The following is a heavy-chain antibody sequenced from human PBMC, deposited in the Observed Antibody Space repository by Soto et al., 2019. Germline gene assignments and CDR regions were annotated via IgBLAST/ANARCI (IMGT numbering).Heavy chain of an antibody. CDR2: IYYSGST. Sequence: SETLSLTCTVSGGSISSYYSSWIRQPPGKGLEWIGYIYYSGSTNYNPSLKSRVTISVDTSKNQFSLKLSSVTAADTAVYYCARHVTPPSSGWYYYFDYWGQGTLVTVSS. J-gene: IGHJ4*02. V-gene: IGHV4-59*08. CDR1: GGSISSYY. D-gene: IGHD6-19*01. CDR3: ARHVTPPSSGWYYYFDY.